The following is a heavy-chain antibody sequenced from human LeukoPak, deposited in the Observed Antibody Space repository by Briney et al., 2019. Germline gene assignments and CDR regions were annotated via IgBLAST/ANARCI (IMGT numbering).Heavy chain of an antibody. CDR2: IYYSGST. Sequence: SETLSLTCTVSGGSISSSSYYWGWIRQHPGKGLEWIGYIYYSGSTYYNPSLKSRVTTSVDTSENQFSLKLSSVTAADTAVYYCAREGIYYFDYWGQGTLVTVSS. V-gene: IGHV4-31*03. D-gene: IGHD3-10*01. CDR3: AREGIYYFDY. CDR1: GGSISSSSYY. J-gene: IGHJ4*02.